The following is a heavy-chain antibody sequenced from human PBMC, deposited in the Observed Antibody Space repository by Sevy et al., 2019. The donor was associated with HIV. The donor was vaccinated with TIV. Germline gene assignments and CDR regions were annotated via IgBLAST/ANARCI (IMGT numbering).Heavy chain of an antibody. D-gene: IGHD3-16*01. CDR2: INWFGTII. CDR3: AKDLAQGGTLNFYYYGMDF. Sequence: SLRLFCIASGFNFNDYAMHWVRQVPGKGLEWVSGINWFGTIIGYGDSVKGRFTISRDNARKSVYLEMNSLSPEDTALYYCAKDLAQGGTLNFYYYGMDFWGQGTTVTVSS. V-gene: IGHV3-9*01. J-gene: IGHJ6*02. CDR1: GFNFNDYA.